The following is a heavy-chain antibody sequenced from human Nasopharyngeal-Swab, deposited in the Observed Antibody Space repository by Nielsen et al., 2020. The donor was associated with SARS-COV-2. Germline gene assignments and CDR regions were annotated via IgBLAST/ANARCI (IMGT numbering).Heavy chain of an antibody. CDR2: IYYSGST. Sequence: WIRQPPGKGLEWIGSIYYSGSTYYNPSLKSRVTMSVDTSKNQFSLKLSSVTAADTAVYYCARLSPEDGDYWGQGTLVTVSS. V-gene: IGHV4-39*01. D-gene: IGHD3-10*01. CDR3: ARLSPEDGDY. J-gene: IGHJ4*02.